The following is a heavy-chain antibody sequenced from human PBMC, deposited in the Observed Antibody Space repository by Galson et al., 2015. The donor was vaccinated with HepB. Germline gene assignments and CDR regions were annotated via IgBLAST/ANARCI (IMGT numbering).Heavy chain of an antibody. CDR3: ASLTYYYDSSGYYYARGFDP. CDR2: IIPIFGTA. CDR1: GGTFSSYA. Sequence: SVKVSCKASGGTFSSYAISWVRQAPGQGLEWMGGIIPIFGTANYAQKFQGRVTITADESTSTACMELSSLRSEDTAVYYCASLTYYYDSSGYYYARGFDPWGQGTLVTVSS. V-gene: IGHV1-69*13. J-gene: IGHJ5*02. D-gene: IGHD3-22*01.